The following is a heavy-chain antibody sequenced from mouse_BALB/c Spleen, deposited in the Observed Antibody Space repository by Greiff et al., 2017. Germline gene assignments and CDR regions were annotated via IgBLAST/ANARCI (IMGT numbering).Heavy chain of an antibody. CDR1: GFSLTSYG. Sequence: VQGVESGPGLVQPSQSLSITCTVSGFSLTSYGVHWVRQSPGKGLEWLGVIWSGGSTDYNAAFISRLSISKDNSKSQVFFKMNSLQADDTAIYYCARNGGDYDGYYLDYWGQGTTLTVSS. CDR2: IWSGGST. J-gene: IGHJ2*01. D-gene: IGHD2-3*01. V-gene: IGHV2-4-1*01. CDR3: ARNGGDYDGYYLDY.